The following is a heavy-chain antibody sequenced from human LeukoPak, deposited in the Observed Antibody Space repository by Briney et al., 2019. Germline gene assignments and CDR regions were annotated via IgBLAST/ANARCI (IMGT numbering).Heavy chain of an antibody. CDR3: AKLRVSGYTYGYGLDV. CDR1: GFTFSSYA. J-gene: IGHJ6*02. D-gene: IGHD5-18*01. CDR2: LSYDGSNK. Sequence: PGRSLRLSCAASGFTFSSYAMHWVRQAPGKGLEWVAVLSYDGSNKFYADSVKGRFTISGDNSKNTLYLQMNSLRAEDTAVYYCAKLRVSGYTYGYGLDVWGQGTTATVSS. V-gene: IGHV3-30*18.